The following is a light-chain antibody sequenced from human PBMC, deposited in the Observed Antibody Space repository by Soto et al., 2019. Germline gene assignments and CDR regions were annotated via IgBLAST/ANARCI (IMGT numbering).Light chain of an antibody. J-gene: IGLJ2*01. V-gene: IGLV1-44*01. CDR3: AAWDDSLNGYVV. CDR1: SSNIGSYT. Sequence: QAVVTQPPSASRTPGQRVTISCSGSSSNIGSYTVNWYQQLPGTAPKLLIYSNNQRPSGVPDRFSGSKSGTSASLAISGLQSEDEADYYCAAWDDSLNGYVVFGGGTKLTVL. CDR2: SNN.